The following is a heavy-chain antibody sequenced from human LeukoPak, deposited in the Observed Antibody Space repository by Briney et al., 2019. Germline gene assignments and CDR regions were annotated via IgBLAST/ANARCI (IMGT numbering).Heavy chain of an antibody. V-gene: IGHV1-69*01. CDR2: IIPIFGTA. D-gene: IGHD3-22*01. Sequence: ASVKVSCKASGGTFSSYAISWVRQAPGQGLEWMGGIIPIFGTANYAQKFQGRVTITADESTSTAYMELSSLRSEDTAVYYCARDRTEYYYDSSGYYYYYYGMDVWGQGTTVTASS. J-gene: IGHJ6*02. CDR1: GGTFSSYA. CDR3: ARDRTEYYYDSSGYYYYYYGMDV.